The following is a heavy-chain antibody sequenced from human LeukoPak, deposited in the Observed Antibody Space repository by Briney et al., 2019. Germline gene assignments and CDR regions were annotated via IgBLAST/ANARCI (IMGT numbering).Heavy chain of an antibody. J-gene: IGHJ4*02. V-gene: IGHV3-23*01. CDR1: GFTFNNYA. Sequence: GGSLRLSCAASGFTFNNYAMSWVRQAPGKGLEWVSLIRASTYYADSVKGRFTISRDNSRNTLYLQMNSLRAEDTALYYCAKDLGGSTDYWGQGTLVTVSS. CDR2: IRAST. D-gene: IGHD5-12*01. CDR3: AKDLGGSTDY.